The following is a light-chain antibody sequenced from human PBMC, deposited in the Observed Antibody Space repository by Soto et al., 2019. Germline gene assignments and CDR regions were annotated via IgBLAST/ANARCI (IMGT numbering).Light chain of an antibody. J-gene: IGKJ5*01. Sequence: EIVMTQSPTTLSVSPGERATLSCRASQSVSTNLAWYQQKPGQVPSLLIYGASTRASGIPARYSGSGSGTEFTLTIGGLQSEDVAGYYCQQDSSSPAFGQGTRREIK. V-gene: IGKV3-15*01. CDR3: QQDSSSPA. CDR1: QSVSTN. CDR2: GAS.